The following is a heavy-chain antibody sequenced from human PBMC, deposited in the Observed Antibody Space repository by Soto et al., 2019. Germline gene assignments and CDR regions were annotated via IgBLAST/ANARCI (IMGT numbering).Heavy chain of an antibody. CDR3: ARHLSSSFNYFDY. J-gene: IGHJ4*02. Sequence: PSETLSLTCTVSGGSISSSSYYWGWISQPPGKGLEWIGSIYYSGSTYYNPSLKSRVTISVDTSKNQFSLKLSSVTAADTAVYYCARHLSSSFNYFDYWGQGTLVTVSS. CDR2: IYYSGST. V-gene: IGHV4-39*01. D-gene: IGHD6-13*01. CDR1: GGSISSSSYY.